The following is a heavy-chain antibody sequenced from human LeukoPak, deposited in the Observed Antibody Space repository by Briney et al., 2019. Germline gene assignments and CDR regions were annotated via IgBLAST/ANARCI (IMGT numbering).Heavy chain of an antibody. CDR3: VKYRGYSSTWYQDDF. J-gene: IGHJ4*02. CDR2: IYPGDSNA. D-gene: IGHD2-2*01. CDR1: GYSFTTHL. V-gene: IGHV5-51*01. Sequence: GESLKISCKGSGYSFTTHLIGWVRQMPGKGLEWMGIIYPGDSNAKYSPSFQGQVTISADRSINTAYLQWSSLKASDTAMYYWVKYRGYSSTWYQDDFWGQGTLVTVSS.